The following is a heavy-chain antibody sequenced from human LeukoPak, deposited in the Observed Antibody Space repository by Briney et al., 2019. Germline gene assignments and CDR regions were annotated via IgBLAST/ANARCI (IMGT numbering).Heavy chain of an antibody. Sequence: ASVKVSCKASGYTFTRYGIGWVRQAPGQGLEWMGWISSYDGSTNYAQKLQGRVTMTTDTSTTPAYMELRSLRSDDTAVYYCARDPGDYDILTGYFRYYYGMDVWGQGTTVTVSS. D-gene: IGHD3-9*01. CDR2: ISSYDGST. CDR3: ARDPGDYDILTGYFRYYYGMDV. CDR1: GYTFTRYG. V-gene: IGHV1-18*01. J-gene: IGHJ6*02.